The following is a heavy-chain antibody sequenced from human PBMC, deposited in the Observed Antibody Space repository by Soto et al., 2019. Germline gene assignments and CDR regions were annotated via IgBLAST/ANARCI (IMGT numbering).Heavy chain of an antibody. CDR2: ISTVSSAT. D-gene: IGHD1-26*01. Sequence: QVQLVESGGGLVKPGGSLRLSCAASGFTFSDYYMTWIRQAPAKGLEWVSFISTVSSATNYADSVKGRFTITRDNAKNLVYLQMESLRAEDTAVYYCARYSGSYLSAYFYGMDVWGQGATVTVSS. J-gene: IGHJ6*02. CDR1: GFTFSDYY. V-gene: IGHV3-11*06. CDR3: ARYSGSYLSAYFYGMDV.